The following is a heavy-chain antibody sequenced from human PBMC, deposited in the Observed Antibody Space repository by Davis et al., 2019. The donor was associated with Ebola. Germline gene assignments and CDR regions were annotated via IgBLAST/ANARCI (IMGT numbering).Heavy chain of an antibody. D-gene: IGHD2-21*02. CDR1: GFIFRNYV. Sequence: GESLNISCETSGFIFRNYVMSWVRQAPGKGLEWVSTFGTGGDTYYADSVKGRFAISRDNSKKTLYMQMNSLRAEDTAVYYCAKDDVVVTAIPAYFQHWGQGTLVTVSS. J-gene: IGHJ1*01. CDR2: FGTGGDT. V-gene: IGHV3-23*01. CDR3: AKDDVVVTAIPAYFQH.